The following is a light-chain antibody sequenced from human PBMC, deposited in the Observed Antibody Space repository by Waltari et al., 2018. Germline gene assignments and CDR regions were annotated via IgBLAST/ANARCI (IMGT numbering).Light chain of an antibody. V-gene: IGLV3-21*02. CDR3: HVWDASRDHVV. J-gene: IGLJ2*01. Sequence: SYVLTQPPSVSVAPGETARITCEGHKIARKNVHWYHQKPGQAPVQFVYADTDRPSGIPERFSGSNSGDTATLTISRVEAGDEADYYCHVWDASRDHVVFGGGTKLTVL. CDR2: ADT. CDR1: KIARKN.